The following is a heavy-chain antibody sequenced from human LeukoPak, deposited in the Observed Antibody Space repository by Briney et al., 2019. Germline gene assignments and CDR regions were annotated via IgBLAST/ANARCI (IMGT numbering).Heavy chain of an antibody. J-gene: IGHJ4*02. CDR3: VLGSSSYF. Sequence: PGGSLRLSCAASGFTVGSTYMSWVRQAPGKGLEWVSAISGGGGSTYYADSVKGRFTISRDNSKNTLYLQMNSLRAEDTAVYYCVLGSSSYFLGQGTLVTVSS. CDR2: ISGGGGST. CDR1: GFTVGSTY. V-gene: IGHV3-23*01. D-gene: IGHD6-6*01.